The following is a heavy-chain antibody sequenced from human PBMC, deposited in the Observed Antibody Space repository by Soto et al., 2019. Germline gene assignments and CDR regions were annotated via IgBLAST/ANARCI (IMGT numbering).Heavy chain of an antibody. Sequence: SETLSLTCTVSGVSISSGGYYWSWIRQHPGKGLEWIGYIYYSGSTYYNPSLKSRVTISVDTSKNQFSLKLSSVTAADTAVYYCARGAPEWELPHHDYWGQGTLVTVSS. D-gene: IGHD1-26*01. V-gene: IGHV4-31*03. CDR1: GVSISSGGYY. CDR3: ARGAPEWELPHHDY. CDR2: IYYSGST. J-gene: IGHJ4*02.